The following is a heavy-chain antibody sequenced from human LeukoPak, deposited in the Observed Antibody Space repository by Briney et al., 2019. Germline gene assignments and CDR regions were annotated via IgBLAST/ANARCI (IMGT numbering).Heavy chain of an antibody. CDR2: INPNSGGT. D-gene: IGHD3-10*01. CDR3: ARMLGFGAFDI. Sequence: GASVKVSCKASGYTFTGYFIHWVRQAPGHGLEWMGWINPNSGGTNYAQKFQGRVSMTRDTSISTAYMELSSLRSDDTAVYYCARMLGFGAFDIWGQGTMVTVSS. J-gene: IGHJ3*02. V-gene: IGHV1-2*02. CDR1: GYTFTGYF.